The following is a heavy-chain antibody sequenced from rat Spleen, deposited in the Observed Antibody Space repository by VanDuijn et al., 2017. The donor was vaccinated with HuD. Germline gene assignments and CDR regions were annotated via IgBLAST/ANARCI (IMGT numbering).Heavy chain of an antibody. D-gene: IGHD1-11*01. CDR2: ISTSGGST. J-gene: IGHJ2*01. V-gene: IGHV5-46*01. Sequence: EVQLVESDGGLVQPGRSLKLSCAASGFTFSSFPMAWVRQAPTKGLEWVATISTSGGSTYYRDSVKGRFTISRDNAKSTLYLQISSLRSEDTATYYCARQEDYGGYSRDYFGYWGQGVVVTVSS. CDR1: GFTFSSFP. CDR3: ARQEDYGGYSRDYFGY.